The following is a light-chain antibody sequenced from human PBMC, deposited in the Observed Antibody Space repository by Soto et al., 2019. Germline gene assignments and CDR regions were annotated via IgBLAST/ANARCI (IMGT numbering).Light chain of an antibody. CDR2: ENS. CDR1: RSNIGVNY. Sequence: QSVLTQPPSVSAAPGQKVTISCSGTRSNIGVNYVSWYQQHVPGTVPKLLSYENSQRPSGIPDRFSASKSGTTATLAITGLQTGDEADYYCATLDTSLSGAVFGSGTKVTVL. J-gene: IGLJ1*01. V-gene: IGLV1-51*01. CDR3: ATLDTSLSGAV.